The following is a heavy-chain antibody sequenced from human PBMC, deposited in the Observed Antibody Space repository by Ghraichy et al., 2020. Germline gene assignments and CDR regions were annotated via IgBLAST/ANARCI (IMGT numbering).Heavy chain of an antibody. CDR2: INSDGSST. V-gene: IGHV3-74*01. J-gene: IGHJ3*02. D-gene: IGHD6-19*01. CDR1: GFTFSSYW. Sequence: LSLTCAASGFTFSSYWMHWVRQAPGKGLVWVSRINSDGSSTSYADSVKGRFTISRDNAKNTLYLQMNSLRAEDTAVYYCARVPRYVGYSSGRQAFDIWGQGTMVTVSS. CDR3: ARVPRYVGYSSGRQAFDI.